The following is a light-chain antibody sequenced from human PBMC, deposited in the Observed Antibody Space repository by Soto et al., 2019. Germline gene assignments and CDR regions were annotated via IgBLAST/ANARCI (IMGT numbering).Light chain of an antibody. CDR2: GAS. Sequence: EIVLTQSPGTLSLSPGERATLSCRASQSVSSSYLAWYQQKPGQAPRLLIYGASSRATGIPDRFSGSGSGTDFTLTISRLEPEAFAVYYCQQYGSTALTFGGGTKLDIK. CDR3: QQYGSTALT. V-gene: IGKV3-20*01. CDR1: QSVSSSY. J-gene: IGKJ4*01.